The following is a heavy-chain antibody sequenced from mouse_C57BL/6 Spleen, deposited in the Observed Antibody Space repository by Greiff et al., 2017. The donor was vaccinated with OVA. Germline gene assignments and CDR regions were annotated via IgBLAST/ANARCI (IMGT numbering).Heavy chain of an antibody. CDR1: GFTFSSYA. J-gene: IGHJ3*01. CDR3: ARDEAYGSRTWFAY. D-gene: IGHD1-1*01. V-gene: IGHV5-4*01. CDR2: ISDGGSYT. Sequence: EVKLVESGGGLVKPGGSLKLSCAASGFTFSSYAMSWVRQTPEKRLEWVATISDGGSYTYYPDNVKGRFTISRDTAKNNLYLQMRHLKSDDTAMYDCARDEAYGSRTWFAYWGQGTLVTVSA.